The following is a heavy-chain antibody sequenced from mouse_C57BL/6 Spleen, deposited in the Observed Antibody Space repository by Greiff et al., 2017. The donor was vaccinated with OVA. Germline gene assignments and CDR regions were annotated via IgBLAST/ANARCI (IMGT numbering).Heavy chain of an antibody. J-gene: IGHJ3*01. CDR1: GYSITSGYY. D-gene: IGHD1-3*01. CDR3: ARDNFGFAY. Sequence: DVQLQESGPGLVKPSQSLSLTCSVTGYSITSGYYWNWIRQFPGNKLEWMGYISYDGSNNYNPSLKNRTSITRDTSKNQFFLKLNSVTTEDTATYCCARDNFGFAYWGQGTLVTVSA. V-gene: IGHV3-6*01. CDR2: ISYDGSN.